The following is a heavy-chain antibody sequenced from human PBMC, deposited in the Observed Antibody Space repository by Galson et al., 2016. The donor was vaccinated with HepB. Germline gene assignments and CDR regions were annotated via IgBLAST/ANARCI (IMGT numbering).Heavy chain of an antibody. J-gene: IGHJ5*02. CDR3: ARRYCSGGSCYSDYNWIDP. CDR1: GGSISVGGYY. CDR2: IYYSGST. D-gene: IGHD2-15*01. V-gene: IGHV4-31*03. Sequence: TLSLTCIVSGGSISVGGYYWSWIRQHPGKGLEWIGYIYYSGSTYYNPSLKSRVTISVDTSKNQFSLKVSSVTAADTAVYYCARRYCSGGSCYSDYNWIDPWGQGTLVTVSS.